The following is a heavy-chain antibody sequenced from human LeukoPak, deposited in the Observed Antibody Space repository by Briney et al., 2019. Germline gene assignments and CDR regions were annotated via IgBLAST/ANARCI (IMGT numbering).Heavy chain of an antibody. D-gene: IGHD2/OR15-2a*01. CDR1: GGSISSYY. J-gene: IGHJ4*02. CDR2: IYYSGTT. Sequence: SETLSLTCTVSGGSISSYYWSWIRQPPGKGLEWIGYIYYSGTTNYNPSLKSRVTISVDTSKNQFSLKLSSVTAADTAVYYCARHPFQYPFDYWGQGTLVSVSS. CDR3: ARHPFQYPFDY. V-gene: IGHV4-59*08.